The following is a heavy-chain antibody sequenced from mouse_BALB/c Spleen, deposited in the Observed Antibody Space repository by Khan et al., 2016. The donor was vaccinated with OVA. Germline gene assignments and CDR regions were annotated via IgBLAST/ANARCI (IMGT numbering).Heavy chain of an antibody. V-gene: IGHV1S81*02. J-gene: IGHJ3*01. Sequence: QVQLQQSGAELVKPGASVKLSCKASGYTFTSYYMYWVKQRPGQGLEWIGGINPNNGVTDFNEKFKSKATLTVDKSSSTAYMQLSSLTSEDSAVYYCTRSGWAAFAYWGQGTLVTVSA. CDR2: INPNNGVT. D-gene: IGHD1-1*02. CDR1: GYTFTSYY. CDR3: TRSGWAAFAY.